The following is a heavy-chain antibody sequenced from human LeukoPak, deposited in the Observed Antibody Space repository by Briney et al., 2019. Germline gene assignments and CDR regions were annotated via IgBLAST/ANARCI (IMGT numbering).Heavy chain of an antibody. V-gene: IGHV3-30*04. J-gene: IGHJ4*02. CDR2: ISYDGTNK. D-gene: IGHD3-10*01. CDR3: ARDYASGSYPRIYFDY. CDR1: GFAFSNYA. Sequence: GGSLRLSCAASGFAFSNYAMHWVRQAPDQGLEWVAVISYDGTNKYYADSVKGRFTISRGNSKNTLFLQMNSLRADDTAVYYCARDYASGSYPRIYFDYWGQGSLVTVSS.